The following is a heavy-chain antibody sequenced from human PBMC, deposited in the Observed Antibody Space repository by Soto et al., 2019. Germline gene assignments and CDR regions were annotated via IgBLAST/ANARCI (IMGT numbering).Heavy chain of an antibody. V-gene: IGHV3-30-3*01. D-gene: IGHD5-12*01. Sequence: GGSLRLSCAASGFTFSSYAMHWVRQAPGKGLEWVAVISYDGSNKYYADSVKGRFTISRDNSKNTLYLQMNSLRAEDTAVYYCARDYYRFNSGYGFSMDVWGQVTTVAVSS. J-gene: IGHJ6*02. CDR3: ARDYYRFNSGYGFSMDV. CDR1: GFTFSSYA. CDR2: ISYDGSNK.